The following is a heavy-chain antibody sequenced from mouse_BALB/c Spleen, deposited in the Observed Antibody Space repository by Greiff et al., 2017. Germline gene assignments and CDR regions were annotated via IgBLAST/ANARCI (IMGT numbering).Heavy chain of an antibody. Sequence: VMLVESGPGLVAPSQSLSITCTVSGFSLTSYGVHWVRQPPGKGLEWLGVIWAGGSTNYNSALMSRLSISKDNSKSQVFLKMNSLQTDDTAMYYCARDGPFMITGAMDYWGQGTSVTVSS. CDR2: IWAGGST. J-gene: IGHJ4*01. CDR1: GFSLTSYG. CDR3: ARDGPFMITGAMDY. D-gene: IGHD2-4*01. V-gene: IGHV2-9*02.